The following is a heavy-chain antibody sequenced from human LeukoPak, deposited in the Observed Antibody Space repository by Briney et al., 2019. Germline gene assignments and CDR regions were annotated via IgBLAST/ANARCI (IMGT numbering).Heavy chain of an antibody. CDR2: ISSSSSYI. V-gene: IGHV3-21*04. J-gene: IGHJ4*02. Sequence: GGSLRLSCAASGFTFSSYSMSWVRQAPGKGLEWVSSISSSSSYIYYADSVKGRFTISRDNAKNSLYLQMNSLRAEDTAVYYCARVVPRVKTGTTSGGDYWGQGTLVTVSS. CDR1: GFTFSSYS. D-gene: IGHD1-1*01. CDR3: ARVVPRVKTGTTSGGDY.